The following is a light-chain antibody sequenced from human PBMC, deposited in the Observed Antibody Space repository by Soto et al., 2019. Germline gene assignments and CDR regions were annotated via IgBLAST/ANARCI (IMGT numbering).Light chain of an antibody. CDR3: QQYKYLWT. CDR2: EAS. CDR1: ESISSH. V-gene: IGKV3-15*01. J-gene: IGKJ1*01. Sequence: EIVMTQSPATLSVSPGEEVTLSCRASESISSHLAWYQQRPGRSPRLLIHEASTRATGISARFSDSGSRTEFTLTISSLQSEDCAVYYCQQYKYLWTFGQGTRVELK.